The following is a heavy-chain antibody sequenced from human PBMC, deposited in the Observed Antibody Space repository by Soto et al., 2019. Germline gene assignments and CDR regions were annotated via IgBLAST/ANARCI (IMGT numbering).Heavy chain of an antibody. D-gene: IGHD3-10*01. CDR3: ARDLYGSGSYSDY. CDR2: IIPIFGTA. CDR1: GGTFSSYA. V-gene: IGHV1-69*13. J-gene: IGHJ4*02. Sequence: ASVKVSCKASGGTFSSYAISWVRQAPGQGLEWMGGIIPIFGTANYAQKFRGRVTITADESTSTAYMELSSLRSEDTAVYYCARDLYGSGSYSDYWGQGTLVTVSS.